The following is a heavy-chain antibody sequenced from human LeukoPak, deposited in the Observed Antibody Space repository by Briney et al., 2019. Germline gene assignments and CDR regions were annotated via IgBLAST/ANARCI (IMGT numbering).Heavy chain of an antibody. J-gene: IGHJ4*02. Sequence: GGSLRLSCATSGFTFSSYAMSWVRQAPGKGLEWVSAISSSGAYTYYADSVKGRFTISRDNSKTTLYLQMNSLRAEDTAVYYCAKKRSGGGYEDYWGQGTLVTVSS. D-gene: IGHD5-12*01. CDR2: ISSSGAYT. CDR1: GFTFSSYA. V-gene: IGHV3-23*01. CDR3: AKKRSGGGYEDY.